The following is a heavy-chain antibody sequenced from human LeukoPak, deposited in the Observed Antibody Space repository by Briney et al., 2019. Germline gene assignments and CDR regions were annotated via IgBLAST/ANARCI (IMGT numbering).Heavy chain of an antibody. J-gene: IGHJ4*02. CDR2: IYSGGST. V-gene: IGHV3-66*01. Sequence: PGGSLRLSCAASGFTVSSNYMSWVRQAPGKGLEWVSVIYSGGSTYYADSVKGRFTISRDNSKNTLYLQMNSLRAEDTAVYYCTTFTYYYDSSGYGWGQGTLVTVSS. CDR3: TTFTYYYDSSGYG. CDR1: GFTVSSNY. D-gene: IGHD3-22*01.